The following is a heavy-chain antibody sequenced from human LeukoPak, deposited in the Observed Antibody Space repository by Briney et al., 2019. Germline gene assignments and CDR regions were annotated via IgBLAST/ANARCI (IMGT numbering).Heavy chain of an antibody. Sequence: SETLSLTCTVSGGSISSGGYYWSWIRQHPGKGLEWIGYIYYSGSTYYNPSLKSRVTISVDTSKNQFSLKLSSVTAADTAVYYCARVYGSGSYRFPHFDYWGQGTLVTVSS. CDR2: IYYSGST. CDR1: GGSISSGGYY. V-gene: IGHV4-31*03. D-gene: IGHD3-10*01. CDR3: ARVYGSGSYRFPHFDY. J-gene: IGHJ4*02.